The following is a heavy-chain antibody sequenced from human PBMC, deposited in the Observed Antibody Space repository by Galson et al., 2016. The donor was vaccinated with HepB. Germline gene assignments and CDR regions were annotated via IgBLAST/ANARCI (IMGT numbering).Heavy chain of an antibody. D-gene: IGHD4-17*01. Sequence: PALVKPTQTLTLTCTFSGFSLTTSGMRVSWIRQPPGKALERLARIDWDDDKVYTPSLKTRLTISEDTSKNQVVLTMTNMGPVDTATYYCARLSDYGAYGGAFDIWGQGTLVTVSS. CDR1: GFSLTTSGMR. CDR3: ARLSDYGAYGGAFDI. V-gene: IGHV2-70*04. J-gene: IGHJ3*02. CDR2: IDWDDDK.